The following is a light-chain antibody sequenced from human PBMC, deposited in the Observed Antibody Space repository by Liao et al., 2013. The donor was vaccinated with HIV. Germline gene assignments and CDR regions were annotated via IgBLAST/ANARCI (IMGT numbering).Light chain of an antibody. CDR3: QTWDTNSWV. Sequence: SYEMTQPPSVSVSPGQTASVTCSGDGLGDKYVSWYQQRPGQSPLLVIYEDSKRPSGIPGRFSGSNSGNTATLTISETQALDEGDYYCQTWDTNSWVFGGGTKLTVL. J-gene: IGLJ3*02. V-gene: IGLV3-1*01. CDR1: GLGDKY. CDR2: EDS.